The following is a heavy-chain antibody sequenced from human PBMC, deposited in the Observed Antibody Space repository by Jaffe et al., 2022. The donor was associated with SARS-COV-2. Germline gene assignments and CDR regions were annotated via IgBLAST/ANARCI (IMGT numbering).Heavy chain of an antibody. CDR3: ARVVQDYGDYFPIDY. Sequence: QVQLVESGGGVVQPGRSLRLSCAASGFTFSSYGMHWVRQAPGKGLEWVAVIWYDGSNKYYADSVKGRFTISRDNSKNTLYLQMNSLRAEDTAVYYCARVVQDYGDYFPIDYWGQGTLVTVSS. J-gene: IGHJ4*02. CDR1: GFTFSSYG. D-gene: IGHD4-17*01. V-gene: IGHV3-33*01. CDR2: IWYDGSNK.